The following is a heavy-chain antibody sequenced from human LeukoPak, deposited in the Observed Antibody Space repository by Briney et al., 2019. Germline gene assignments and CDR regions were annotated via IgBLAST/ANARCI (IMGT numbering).Heavy chain of an antibody. CDR1: GGSISSTRYY. J-gene: IGHJ5*02. Sequence: SETLSLTCTVSGGSISSTRYYWGWIRQPPGKGLEWIGSIYYSGSTYYNPSLKSRVTISVDTSKNQFSLKLSSVTAADTAVYYCARSRFGDVWFDPWGQGTLVTVSS. D-gene: IGHD3-10*02. CDR2: IYYSGST. CDR3: ARSRFGDVWFDP. V-gene: IGHV4-39*07.